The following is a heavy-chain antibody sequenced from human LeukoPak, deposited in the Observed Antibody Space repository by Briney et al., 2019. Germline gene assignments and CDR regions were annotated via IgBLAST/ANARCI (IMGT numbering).Heavy chain of an antibody. D-gene: IGHD3-22*01. CDR1: GYTFTVYY. CDR3: ARVYYDKAFDI. Sequence: ASVKVSCKASGYTFTVYYMHWVRQAPGQGLEWMGWIDPNSGGTNYAQKFQGRVTMTRDTSISTAYMELSRLRSDDTAVYYCARVYYDKAFDIWGQGTMVTVSS. J-gene: IGHJ3*02. CDR2: IDPNSGGT. V-gene: IGHV1-2*02.